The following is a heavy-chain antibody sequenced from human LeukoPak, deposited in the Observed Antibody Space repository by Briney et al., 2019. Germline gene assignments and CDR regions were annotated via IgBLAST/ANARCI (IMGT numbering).Heavy chain of an antibody. Sequence: GGSLRLPCAASGFTFSTYSMNWVRQAPGKGPDWVSYISSSSSTIYYADSVKGRFTISRDSAKNSLYLQMNSLRAEDTAVYYCARGMSSGRYAVDIWGQGTMVTVSS. D-gene: IGHD6-19*01. CDR3: ARGMSSGRYAVDI. J-gene: IGHJ3*02. V-gene: IGHV3-48*01. CDR2: ISSSSSTI. CDR1: GFTFSTYS.